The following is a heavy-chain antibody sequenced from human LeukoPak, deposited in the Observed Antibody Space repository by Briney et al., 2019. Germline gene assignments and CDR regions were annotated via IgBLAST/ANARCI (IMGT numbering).Heavy chain of an antibody. Sequence: GGSLRLSCAASGFTFSSYSMNWVRQAPGKGLEWVSYISSSSSTIYYADSVKGRFTVSRDNGKNSLLLQMNSLRAEDTALYYCARGYSRAAFDIWGQGTVVAVSS. J-gene: IGHJ3*02. D-gene: IGHD2-15*01. CDR3: ARGYSRAAFDI. CDR1: GFTFSSYS. CDR2: ISSSSSTI. V-gene: IGHV3-48*01.